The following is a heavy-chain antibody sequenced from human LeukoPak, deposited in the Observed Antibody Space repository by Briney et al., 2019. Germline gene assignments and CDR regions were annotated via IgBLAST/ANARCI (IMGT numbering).Heavy chain of an antibody. CDR1: GFSFSAYD. CDR2: IEASGGAT. D-gene: IGHD6-19*01. Sequence: GGSLRLSCAASGFSFSAYDMYWVRQAPGKGLEWVSSIEASGGATYYADSVKGRFTISRDNSKNTFYLQMNSLRADDTAVYYCAKGSGSGWYGWFAPWGQGTLVTVSS. V-gene: IGHV3-23*01. J-gene: IGHJ5*02. CDR3: AKGSGSGWYGWFAP.